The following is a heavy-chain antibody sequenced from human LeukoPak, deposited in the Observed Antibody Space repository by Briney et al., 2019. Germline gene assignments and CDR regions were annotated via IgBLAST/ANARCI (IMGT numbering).Heavy chain of an antibody. CDR3: ARGPLPGYSSSWYRGSYFDY. J-gene: IGHJ4*02. CDR1: GFTVSSNY. V-gene: IGHV3-66*01. CDR2: IYSGGST. Sequence: PGGSLRLSCAASGFTVSSNYMSWVRQAPGKGPEWVSVIYSGGSTYYADSVKGRFTISRDNSKNTLYLQMNSLRAEDTAVYYCARGPLPGYSSSWYRGSYFDYWGQGTLVTVSS. D-gene: IGHD6-13*01.